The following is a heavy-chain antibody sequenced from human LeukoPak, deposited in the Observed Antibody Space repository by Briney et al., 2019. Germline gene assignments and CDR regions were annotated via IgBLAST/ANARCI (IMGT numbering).Heavy chain of an antibody. CDR3: AKTLSRSSGWARWALGAFDI. D-gene: IGHD6-19*01. CDR2: ISYDGSNK. V-gene: IGHV3-30*18. CDR1: GFTFSSYG. J-gene: IGHJ3*02. Sequence: GGSLRLSCAASGFTFSSYGMHWVRQAPGKGLEWVAVISYDGSNKYYADSVKGRFTISRDNSKNTLYLQMNSLRAEDTAVYYCAKTLSRSSGWARWALGAFDIWGQGTMVTVSS.